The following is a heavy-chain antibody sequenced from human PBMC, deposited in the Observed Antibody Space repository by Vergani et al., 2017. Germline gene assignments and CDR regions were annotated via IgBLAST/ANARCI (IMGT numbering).Heavy chain of an antibody. D-gene: IGHD5-18*01. CDR2: INHSGST. CDR3: AREDTAMVADY. Sequence: QVQLQQWGAGLLKPSETLSLTCAVYGGSFSGYYWSWIRQPPGKGLERIGEINHSGSTNYNPSLKSRVTISVDTSKNQFSLKLSSVTAADTAVYYCAREDTAMVADYWGQGTLVTVSS. J-gene: IGHJ4*02. CDR1: GGSFSGYY. V-gene: IGHV4-34*01.